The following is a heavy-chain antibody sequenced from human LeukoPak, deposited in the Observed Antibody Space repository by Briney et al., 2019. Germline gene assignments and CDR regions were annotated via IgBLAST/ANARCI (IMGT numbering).Heavy chain of an antibody. CDR1: GGSISSYY. CDR2: IYYSGST. Sequence: PSETLSLTCTVSGGSISSYYWSWIRQPPGNGLEWIGYIYYSGSTNYNPSLKSRVTISVDTSKNQFSLKLSSVTAADTAVYYCARPYYYDSSCYPLNAFDIWGQGTMVTVSS. J-gene: IGHJ3*02. CDR3: ARPYYYDSSCYPLNAFDI. V-gene: IGHV4-59*08. D-gene: IGHD3-22*01.